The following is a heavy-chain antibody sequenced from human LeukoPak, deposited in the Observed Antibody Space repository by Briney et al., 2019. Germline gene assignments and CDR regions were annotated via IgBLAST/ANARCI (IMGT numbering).Heavy chain of an antibody. D-gene: IGHD1-1*01. V-gene: IGHV4-59*01. Sequence: PSETLSLTCTVSGGSISSYYWSWIRQPPGKGLEWIGYIYYSGSANYNPSLESRVTISVDTSKNQFSLKLSSVTAADTAVYYCARVRSERIDYWGQGTLVTVSS. CDR2: IYYSGSA. J-gene: IGHJ4*02. CDR3: ARVRSERIDY. CDR1: GGSISSYY.